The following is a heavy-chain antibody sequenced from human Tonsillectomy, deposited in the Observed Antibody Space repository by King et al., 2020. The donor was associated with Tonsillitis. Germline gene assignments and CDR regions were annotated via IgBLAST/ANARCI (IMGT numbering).Heavy chain of an antibody. CDR1: GFTFSTYS. V-gene: IGHV3-21*01. D-gene: IGHD6-13*01. J-gene: IGHJ4*02. Sequence: VQLVESGGGLVKPGGSLRLSCAASGFTFSTYSMNWVRQAPGKGLEWVSSISFRSTYIYYADSVKGRSTISRDDAKNSLYLQMNSLRAEDTAVYYCARDRGSSWSYFDYWGQGTLVTVSS. CDR3: ARDRGSSWSYFDY. CDR2: ISFRSTYI.